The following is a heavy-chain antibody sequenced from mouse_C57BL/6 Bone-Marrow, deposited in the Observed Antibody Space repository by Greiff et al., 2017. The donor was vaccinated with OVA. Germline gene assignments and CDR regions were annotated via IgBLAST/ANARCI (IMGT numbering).Heavy chain of an antibody. CDR3: TETAQATEDY. D-gene: IGHD3-2*02. CDR2: IRLKSDNYAT. CDR1: GFTFSNYW. J-gene: IGHJ4*01. Sequence: EVMLVESGGGLVQPGGSMKLSCVASGFTFSNYWMNWVRQSPEKGLEWVAQIRLKSDNYATHYAESVKGRFTISRDDSKSSVYLQMNNLRAEDTGIYYCTETAQATEDYWGQGTSVTVSS. V-gene: IGHV6-3*01.